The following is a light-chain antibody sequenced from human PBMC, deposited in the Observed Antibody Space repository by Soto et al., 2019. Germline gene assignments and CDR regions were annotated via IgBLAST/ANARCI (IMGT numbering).Light chain of an antibody. Sequence: ENVLTQSPGTLSLSPGERATLSCRATQSVSSSYLAWYQQKPGQAPRLLIYGASSRATGIPDRFSGSGSGTDFTLIISRLEPEDFAVYYCQQYGDSHLITFGQGTRLEIK. CDR3: QQYGDSHLIT. CDR2: GAS. CDR1: QSVSSSY. J-gene: IGKJ5*01. V-gene: IGKV3-20*01.